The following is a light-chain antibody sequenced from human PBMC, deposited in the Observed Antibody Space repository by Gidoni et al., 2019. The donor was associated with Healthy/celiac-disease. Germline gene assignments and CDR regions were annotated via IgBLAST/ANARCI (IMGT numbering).Light chain of an antibody. V-gene: IGKV3-20*01. CDR2: GAS. CDR3: QQYGSSRTLLT. Sequence: EIVLTQSPGTLSLSPGERATLSCRASQSVSSSYLAWYQQKPGQAPRLLIYGASSRATGIPDRFSGSGSGTDFTLTISRLEPEDFAVYYCQQYGSSRTLLTFGGGTKVEIK. CDR1: QSVSSSY. J-gene: IGKJ4*01.